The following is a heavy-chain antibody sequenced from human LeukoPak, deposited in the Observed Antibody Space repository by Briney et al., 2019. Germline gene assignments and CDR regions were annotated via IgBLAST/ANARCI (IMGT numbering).Heavy chain of an antibody. CDR3: TRSAAGVVGAADY. D-gene: IGHD2-15*01. CDR2: IHHSGST. J-gene: IGHJ4*02. Sequence: SETLSLTCAVYGGSFSGYYCSWLRQPPGKGLEWIGEIHHSGSTNYNPSFKSRVTISVDTSKNQFSLSLNSVTAADTAVYYCTRSAAGVVGAADYWGQGTLVTVSS. V-gene: IGHV4-34*01. CDR1: GGSFSGYY.